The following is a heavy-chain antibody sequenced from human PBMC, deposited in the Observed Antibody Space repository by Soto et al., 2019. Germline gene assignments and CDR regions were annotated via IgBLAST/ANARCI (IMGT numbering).Heavy chain of an antibody. Sequence: GGSLRLSCAASGFTFSSYAMHWVRQAPGKGLEYVSAISSNGGSTYYANSVKGRFTISRDNSKNTLYLQMGSLRAEDMAVYYCARPTSIVVAGPFAYWGQGTLFTVSS. J-gene: IGHJ1*01. CDR3: ARPTSIVVAGPFAY. D-gene: IGHD6-19*01. V-gene: IGHV3-64*01. CDR1: GFTFSSYA. CDR2: ISSNGGST.